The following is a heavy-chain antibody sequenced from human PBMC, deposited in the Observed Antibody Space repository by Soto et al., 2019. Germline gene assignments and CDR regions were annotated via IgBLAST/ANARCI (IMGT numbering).Heavy chain of an antibody. CDR1: GGSISSYY. V-gene: IGHV4-59*08. D-gene: IGHD4-17*01. J-gene: IGHJ3*02. CDR3: ARPVPPDYGGNSWAFDI. CDR2: IYYSGST. Sequence: QVQLQESGPGLVKPSETLSLTCTVSGGSISSYYWSWIRQPPGKGLEWIGYIYYSGSTNYNPSLKHSVPIAIDTAKNPFSLKLSSVTAADTAVYYCARPVPPDYGGNSWAFDIWGQGTMVTVSS.